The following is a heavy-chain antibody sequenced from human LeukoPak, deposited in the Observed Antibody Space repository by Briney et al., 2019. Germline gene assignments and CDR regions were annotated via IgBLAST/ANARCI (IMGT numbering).Heavy chain of an antibody. D-gene: IGHD6-13*01. Sequence: GASVKVSCKASGGTFSSYAISWVRQAPGQGLEWMGGIIPIFGTANYAQKFQGRVTITADESTSTAYMELSSLRSEDTAVYYCARLGIAAAADDYWGQGTLVTVSS. V-gene: IGHV1-69*13. J-gene: IGHJ4*02. CDR2: IIPIFGTA. CDR3: ARLGIAAAADDY. CDR1: GGTFSSYA.